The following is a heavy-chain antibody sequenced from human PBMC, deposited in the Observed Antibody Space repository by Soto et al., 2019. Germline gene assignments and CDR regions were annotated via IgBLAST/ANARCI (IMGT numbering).Heavy chain of an antibody. J-gene: IGHJ4*02. CDR1: GGSISSSSNY. D-gene: IGHD5-18*01. CDR3: ARLCSGYSFGCYDY. Sequence: PSETLSLTCTVSGGSISSSSNYWGCIRQPPGKGMEWIGTIYYSGSTSYNPSLKSRVTISVDMSKNQFSLKLRSVTAAYSAVYYCARLCSGYSFGCYDYWGQGSQVTVSS. V-gene: IGHV4-39*01. CDR2: IYYSGST.